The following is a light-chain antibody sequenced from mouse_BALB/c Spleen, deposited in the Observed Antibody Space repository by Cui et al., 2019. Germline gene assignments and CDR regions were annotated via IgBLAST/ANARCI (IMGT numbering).Light chain of an antibody. Sequence: NIVMTLSPKSMSMSVGKRVTLLCKASENVGTYVSWYQQKPEQSPKLLIYGASNRYTGVPDRFTGSGSATDFTLTICSVQAEDLADYHCGQSYSYPFTFGSGTKLEIK. J-gene: IGKJ4*01. V-gene: IGKV6-20*01. CDR2: GAS. CDR1: ENVGTY. CDR3: GQSYSYPFT.